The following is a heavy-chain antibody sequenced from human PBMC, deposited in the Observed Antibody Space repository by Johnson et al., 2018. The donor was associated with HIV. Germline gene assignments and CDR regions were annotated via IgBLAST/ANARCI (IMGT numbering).Heavy chain of an antibody. Sequence: QVQLVESGGGVVQPGRSLRLPCAASGFTFSTYAMNWVRQAPGKGLEWVALISYDGSNKYYADSVKGRFTISRDNSKNTRYLQMNSLRAEDTAVYYCAGGRNGRNAFDILGQGTMVTVAS. D-gene: IGHD2-8*01. V-gene: IGHV3-30-3*01. CDR3: AGGRNGRNAFDI. CDR2: ISYDGSNK. J-gene: IGHJ3*02. CDR1: GFTFSTYA.